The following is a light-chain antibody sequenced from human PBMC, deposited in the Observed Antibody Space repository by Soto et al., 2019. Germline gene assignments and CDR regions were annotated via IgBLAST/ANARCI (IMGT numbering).Light chain of an antibody. J-gene: IGKJ2*01. CDR2: DAS. Sequence: EIVLTQSPVTLSLSPGESATLSCGASQSISNNYLAWYQQRPGLAPRRLIYDASTRATGIPDRFSGSGSGTDFTLTISRLEPEDFAVYYCHQYGGSLPYTFSQGTKLEIK. CDR1: QSISNNY. CDR3: HQYGGSLPYT. V-gene: IGKV3D-20*01.